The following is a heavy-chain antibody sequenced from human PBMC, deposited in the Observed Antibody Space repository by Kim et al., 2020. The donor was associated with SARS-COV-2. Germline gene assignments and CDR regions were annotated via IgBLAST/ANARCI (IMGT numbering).Heavy chain of an antibody. CDR2: ISYDGSNK. D-gene: IGHD6-6*01. J-gene: IGHJ5*02. CDR3: ARDTIAARAGSPLWFDP. CDR1: GFTFSSYA. Sequence: VGSLRLSCAASGFTFSSYAMHWVRQAPGKGLEWVAVISYDGSNKYYADSVKGRFTISRDNSKNTLYLQMSSLRAEDTAVYYCARDTIAARAGSPLWFDPWGQGTLVTVSS. V-gene: IGHV3-30-3*01.